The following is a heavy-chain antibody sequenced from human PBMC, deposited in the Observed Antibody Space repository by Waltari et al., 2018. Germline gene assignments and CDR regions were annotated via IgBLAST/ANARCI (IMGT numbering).Heavy chain of an antibody. CDR1: GFTFSNAW. J-gene: IGHJ4*02. V-gene: IGHV3-15*01. D-gene: IGHD2-15*01. CDR2: IKSKTDGGTT. Sequence: EVQLVESGGGLVKPGGSLRLSCAASGFTFSNAWMSWVRQAPGKGLEWVGRIKSKTDGGTTDYAAPVKGRFTISRDDSKNTLYLQMNSLKTEDTAVYYCARTENYCSGGSCYFDFDYWGQGTLVTVSS. CDR3: ARTENYCSGGSCYFDFDY.